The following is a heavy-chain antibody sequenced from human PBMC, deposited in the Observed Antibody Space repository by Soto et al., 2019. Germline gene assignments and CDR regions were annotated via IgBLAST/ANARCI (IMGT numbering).Heavy chain of an antibody. CDR2: AYYRSRWHY. CDR3: ARDPPDFNSGFDS. Sequence: SQTLSLTCAICGDSVSNNGATWNRIRQSPSRGLEWLGRAYYRSRWHYDYATSVRSRITINPDTSKNPFSLQLSSVTPEDTAVYYCARDPPDFNSGFDSWGQGSLVTVSS. V-gene: IGHV6-1*01. D-gene: IGHD1-26*01. CDR1: GDSVSNNGAT. J-gene: IGHJ4*02.